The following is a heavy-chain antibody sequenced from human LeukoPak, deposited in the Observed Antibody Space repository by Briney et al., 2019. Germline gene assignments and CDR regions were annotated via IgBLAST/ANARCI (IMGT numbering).Heavy chain of an antibody. CDR1: GFTSDDYA. CDR3: AKANLNYYYDSSGYYSYFDY. V-gene: IGHV3-9*02. CDR2: ISWNSGSI. Sequence: PGRSLRLSCAASGFTSDDYAMHWVRQAPGKGLEWVSGISWNSGSIGYADSVKGRFTISRDNAKNSLYLQMNSLRAEDTALYYCAKANLNYYYDSSGYYSYFDYWGQGTLVTVSS. J-gene: IGHJ4*02. D-gene: IGHD3-22*01.